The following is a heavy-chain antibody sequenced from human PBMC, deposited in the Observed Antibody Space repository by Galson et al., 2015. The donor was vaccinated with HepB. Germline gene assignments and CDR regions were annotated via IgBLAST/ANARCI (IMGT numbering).Heavy chain of an antibody. D-gene: IGHD3-3*01. Sequence: SVKVSCKASGGTFSSYAISWVRQAPGQGLEWMGGIIPIFGTANYAQKFQGRVTITADESTSTAYMELSSLRSEDTAVYYCARRITIFGVVPDAFDIWGQGTMVTVSS. CDR2: IIPIFGTA. CDR3: ARRITIFGVVPDAFDI. CDR1: GGTFSSYA. J-gene: IGHJ3*02. V-gene: IGHV1-69*13.